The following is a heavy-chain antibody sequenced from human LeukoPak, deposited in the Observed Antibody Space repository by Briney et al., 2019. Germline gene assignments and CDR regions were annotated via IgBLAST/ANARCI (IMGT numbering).Heavy chain of an antibody. CDR1: GGSISSYY. CDR3: ARGIVRGLPEGPSNLRYCSSTSCYDYFDY. D-gene: IGHD2-2*01. Sequence: PSETLSLTCTVSGGSISSYYWSWIRQPAGKGLEWIGRIYTSGSTNYNPSLKSRVTMSVDTSKNQFSLKLSSVTAADTAVYYCARGIVRGLPEGPSNLRYCSSTSCYDYFDYWGQGTLVTVSS. CDR2: IYTSGST. J-gene: IGHJ4*02. V-gene: IGHV4-4*07.